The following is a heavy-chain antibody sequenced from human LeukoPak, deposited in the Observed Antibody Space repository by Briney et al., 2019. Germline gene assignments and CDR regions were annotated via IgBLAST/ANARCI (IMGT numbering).Heavy chain of an antibody. V-gene: IGHV4-59*01. CDR1: GGSISGYY. D-gene: IGHD1-1*01. CDR3: ARDPTGMYWFDP. J-gene: IGHJ5*02. Sequence: PSETLSLTCTVSGGSISGYYWSWIRQPPGKGLEWIGYIYYSGSTNYSPSLKSRVTISVDTSKNQFSLKLSSVTAADTAVYYCARDPTGMYWFDPWGQGTLVTVSS. CDR2: IYYSGST.